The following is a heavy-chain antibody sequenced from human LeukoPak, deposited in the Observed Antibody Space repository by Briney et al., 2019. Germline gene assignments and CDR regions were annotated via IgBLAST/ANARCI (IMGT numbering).Heavy chain of an antibody. V-gene: IGHV4-30-2*01. J-gene: IGHJ5*02. Sequence: PSQTLSLTCAVSGGSISSGGYSWSWIRQPPGKGLEWIGYIYHSGSTYYNPSLKSRVTISVDRSKNQFSLKLSSVTAADTAVYYCARKTLPDYDILTGYGGTGWFDPWGQGTLVTVSS. CDR3: ARKTLPDYDILTGYGGTGWFDP. CDR1: GGSISSGGYS. D-gene: IGHD3-9*01. CDR2: IYHSGST.